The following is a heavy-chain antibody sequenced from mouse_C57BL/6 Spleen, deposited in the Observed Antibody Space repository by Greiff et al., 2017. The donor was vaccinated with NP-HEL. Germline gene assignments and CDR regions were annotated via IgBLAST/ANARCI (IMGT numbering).Heavy chain of an antibody. J-gene: IGHJ4*01. CDR1: GYTFTSYW. CDR2: IYPGSGST. CDR3: ARYDYDGYYAMDY. V-gene: IGHV1-55*01. Sequence: VQLQQPGAELVKPGASVKMSCKASGYTFTSYWITWVKQRPGQGLEWIGDIYPGSGSTNYNEKFKSKATLTVDTSSSTAYMQLSSLTSEDSAVYYCARYDYDGYYAMDYRGQGTSVTVSS. D-gene: IGHD2-4*01.